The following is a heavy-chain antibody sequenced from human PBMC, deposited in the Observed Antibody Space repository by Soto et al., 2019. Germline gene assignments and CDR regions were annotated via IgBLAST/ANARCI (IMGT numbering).Heavy chain of an antibody. J-gene: IGHJ4*02. CDR2: NYHSGTT. D-gene: IGHD5-12*01. V-gene: IGHV4-59*01. Sequence: PSENPSLTCAVSGVTISTYYWSWIRQPPGKGLEWIGYNYHSGTTNYNPSLKSRVTISVDASKNQFSLRLTSVTAADTAIYYCVREAYIGYGHAIDHWGQVTLFTVS. CDR3: VREAYIGYGHAIDH. CDR1: GVTISTYY.